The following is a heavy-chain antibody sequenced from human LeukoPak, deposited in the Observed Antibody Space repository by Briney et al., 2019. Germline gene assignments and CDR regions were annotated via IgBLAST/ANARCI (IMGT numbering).Heavy chain of an antibody. CDR3: AELGITMIGGV. CDR1: GFTVSSNY. J-gene: IGHJ6*04. Sequence: PGGSLRLSCAASGFTVSSNYMSWVRQAPGKGLEWDSYISSSGSTIYYADSVKGRFTISRDNAKNSLYLQMNSLRAEDTAVYYCAELGITMIGGVWGKGTTVTISS. D-gene: IGHD3-10*02. V-gene: IGHV3-11*04. CDR2: ISSSGSTI.